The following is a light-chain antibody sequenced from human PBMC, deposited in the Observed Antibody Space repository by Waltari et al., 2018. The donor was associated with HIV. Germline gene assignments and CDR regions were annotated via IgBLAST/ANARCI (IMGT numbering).Light chain of an antibody. V-gene: IGLV2-11*01. CDR3: CSYAGSYTWL. J-gene: IGLJ3*02. CDR2: DVS. Sequence: QSALTQPRSVSGSPGQSVTIPCTGPSSDIAGYNYVSWYQQSPGKAPTVVIYDVSERPSGVPYRFSGSKSGNTASLTISGLQAGDEADYYCCSYAGSYTWLFGGGTKLTVL. CDR1: SSDIAGYNY.